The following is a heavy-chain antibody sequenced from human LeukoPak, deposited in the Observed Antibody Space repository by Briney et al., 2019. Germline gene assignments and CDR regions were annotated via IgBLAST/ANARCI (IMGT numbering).Heavy chain of an antibody. Sequence: PGGSLRLSCAASGFTFSSYEMNWVRQAPGKGLEWVSYISSSGSTIYYADSVKGRFTISRDNAKNSLYLQTNSLRAEDTAVYYCASLPPIVVGYWGQGTLVTVSS. D-gene: IGHD2-15*01. CDR1: GFTFSSYE. CDR2: ISSSGSTI. V-gene: IGHV3-48*03. CDR3: ASLPPIVVGY. J-gene: IGHJ4*02.